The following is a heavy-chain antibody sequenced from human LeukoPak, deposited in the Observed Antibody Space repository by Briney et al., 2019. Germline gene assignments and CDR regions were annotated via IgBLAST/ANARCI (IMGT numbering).Heavy chain of an antibody. Sequence: SETLSLTCTVSGGSFSGYYWSWIRQPPGKGLEWIGEINHSGSTNYNPSLKSRVTISVDTSKNQFSLKLSSVTAADTAVYYCARHRRFAMVRGVLGYYYMDVWGKGTTVTISS. D-gene: IGHD3-10*01. J-gene: IGHJ6*03. CDR2: INHSGST. V-gene: IGHV4-34*01. CDR3: ARHRRFAMVRGVLGYYYMDV. CDR1: GGSFSGYY.